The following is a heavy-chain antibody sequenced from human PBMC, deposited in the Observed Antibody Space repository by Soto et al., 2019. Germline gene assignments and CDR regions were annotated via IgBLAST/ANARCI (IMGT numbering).Heavy chain of an antibody. CDR1: GGTFDHAA. V-gene: IGHV1-69*01. CDR2: INPMFNST. Sequence: QVQLVQSGAEVQKPGSSVKVSCEAPGGTFDHAAITWVRQAPGQGREWMGGINPMFNSTHYAQKFQGRVTITADAATSTAFMELRRLRSDDTAVYYCARQIFAADYWGQGTLFVVSS. CDR3: ARQIFAADY. D-gene: IGHD3-9*01. J-gene: IGHJ4*02.